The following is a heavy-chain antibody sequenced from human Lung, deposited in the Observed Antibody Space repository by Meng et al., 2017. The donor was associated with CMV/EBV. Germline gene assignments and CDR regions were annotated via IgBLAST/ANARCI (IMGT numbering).Heavy chain of an antibody. V-gene: IGHV6-1*01. CDR2: TYYRSKWYH. Sequence: EQLQQPGPGLVKPSPTRSPTCAISGDIVSSNSAAWHWIRQSPARGLEWLGRTYYRSKWYHEYAVSVKSRITISPDTPKNQFSLQLNSMTPEDTAVYYCARGINGGCGDWGQGTLVTVSS. CDR1: GDIVSSNSAA. CDR3: ARGINGGCGD. J-gene: IGHJ4*02. D-gene: IGHD4-23*01.